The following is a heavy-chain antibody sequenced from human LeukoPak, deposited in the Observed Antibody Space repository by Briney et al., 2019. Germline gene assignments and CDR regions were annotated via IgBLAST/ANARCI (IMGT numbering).Heavy chain of an antibody. CDR3: ASRRRFGTLDY. J-gene: IGHJ4*02. Sequence: ASVKVSCKASGYTFTGYYMHWVRQAPGQGLEWMGWINTNTGNPTYAQGFTGRFVFSLDTSVSTAYLQISSLEAEDTAVYYCASRRRFGTLDYWGQGTLVTVSS. D-gene: IGHD3-10*01. V-gene: IGHV7-4-1*02. CDR2: INTNTGNP. CDR1: GYTFTGYY.